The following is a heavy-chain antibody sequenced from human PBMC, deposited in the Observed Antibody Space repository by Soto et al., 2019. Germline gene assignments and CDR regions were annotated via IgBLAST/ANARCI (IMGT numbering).Heavy chain of an antibody. CDR3: ARGLYYYGSAPPPGFDP. D-gene: IGHD3-10*01. V-gene: IGHV4-34*01. J-gene: IGHJ5*02. CDR1: GGSFSGYY. Sequence: QVQLQQWGAGLLKPSGTLSLTCAVYGGSFSGYYWSWIRQPPGKGLEWIGEINHSGSTNYNPSLKSRVTISVDTSKNQFSLKLSSVTAADTAVYYCARGLYYYGSAPPPGFDPWGQGTLVTVSS. CDR2: INHSGST.